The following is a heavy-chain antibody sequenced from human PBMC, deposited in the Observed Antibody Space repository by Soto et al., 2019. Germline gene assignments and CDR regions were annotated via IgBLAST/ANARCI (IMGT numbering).Heavy chain of an antibody. D-gene: IGHD3-22*01. V-gene: IGHV4-34*01. CDR3: ARTYDSSGYYYGAPCWFDA. CDR1: CGSFSGYY. CDR2: INHSGST. Sequence: SETLSLTCAVYCGSFSGYYWSWIRQPPGKGLEWIGEINHSGSTNYNPSLKSRVTISVDTSKNQFSLKLNSVTAADTAVYYCARTYDSSGYYYGAPCWFDAWGQGTLVTVSS. J-gene: IGHJ5*02.